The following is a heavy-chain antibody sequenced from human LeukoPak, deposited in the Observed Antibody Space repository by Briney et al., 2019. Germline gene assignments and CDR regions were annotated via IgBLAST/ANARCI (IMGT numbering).Heavy chain of an antibody. CDR1: GFTVSNNF. D-gene: IGHD2-15*01. CDR2: IYNVGDT. CDR3: VGRGYCRGGTCYGAFDI. J-gene: IGHJ3*02. Sequence: PGGSLRLSCAASGFTVSNNFFTWVRQAPGKGLEWVSIIYNVGDTYYVDSVKGRFTISRDNSKNTLHLQMDSLRVEDTAVYYCVGRGYCRGGTCYGAFDIWGQGTRVTVSS. V-gene: IGHV3-53*01.